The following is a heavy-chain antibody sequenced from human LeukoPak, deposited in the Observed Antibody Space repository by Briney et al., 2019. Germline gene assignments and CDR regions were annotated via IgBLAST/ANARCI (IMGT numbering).Heavy chain of an antibody. Sequence: ETLSLTCAVYGGSFSGYYWSWIRQPPGKGLEWIGEINHSGSTNYNPSLKSRVTISVDTSKNQFSLKLSSVTAEDTAVYYCARDGDGYRGNYFDYWGQGTLVTVSS. CDR1: GGSFSGYY. CDR3: ARDGDGYRGNYFDY. V-gene: IGHV4-34*01. D-gene: IGHD5-24*01. CDR2: INHSGST. J-gene: IGHJ4*02.